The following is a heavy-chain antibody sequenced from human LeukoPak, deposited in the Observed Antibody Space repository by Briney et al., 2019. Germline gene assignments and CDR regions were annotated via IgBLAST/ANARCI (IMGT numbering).Heavy chain of an antibody. D-gene: IGHD2-15*01. V-gene: IGHV3-48*01. CDR2: ISSTGGTI. CDR1: GFTFSNYL. J-gene: IGHJ3*02. Sequence: GGSLRLSCVGSGFTFSNYLMNWVRQAPGKGLEWVSFISSTGGTIYYADAVKGRFTVSRDNAKNSLLLQMNSLRAEDTALYYCARGYSRAAFDIWGQGTM. CDR3: ARGYSRAAFDI.